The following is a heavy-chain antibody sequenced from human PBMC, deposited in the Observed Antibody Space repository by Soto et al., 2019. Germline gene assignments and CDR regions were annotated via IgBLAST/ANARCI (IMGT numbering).Heavy chain of an antibody. D-gene: IGHD3-10*01. CDR2: VHHSWGS. J-gene: IGHJ6*02. Sequence: QVQLQESGPGLVKPSETPSLSCTVSGGSISSYYRSWFLQSPGKRMEWIGYVHHSWGSSYNPSLQSRVAISLDTAKSQFSLKVTSVTATDTAVYYCARQGFGPLHGLVDVWGQGTTVTVSS. CDR1: GGSISSYY. V-gene: IGHV4-59*08. CDR3: ARQGFGPLHGLVDV.